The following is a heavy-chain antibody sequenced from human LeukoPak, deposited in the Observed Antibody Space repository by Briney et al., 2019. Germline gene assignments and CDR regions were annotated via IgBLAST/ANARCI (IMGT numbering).Heavy chain of an antibody. V-gene: IGHV1-18*01. CDR2: ISGYNGNT. CDR1: GYSFSYFG. D-gene: IGHD6-25*01. Sequence: GASARVSCKASGYSFSYFGINWVRQAPGQGLEWMGWISGYNGNTNYAQKLEGRLTLTTDTATSTVYMELRNLRSDDTAVYYCARGLDAAAGLANFDYWGQGTLVTVSS. J-gene: IGHJ4*02. CDR3: ARGLDAAAGLANFDY.